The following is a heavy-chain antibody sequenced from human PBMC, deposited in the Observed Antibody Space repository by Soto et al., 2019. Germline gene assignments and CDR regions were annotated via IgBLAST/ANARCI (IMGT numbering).Heavy chain of an antibody. J-gene: IGHJ2*01. CDR1: GFTFSSYA. Sequence: QVQLVESGGGVVQPGRSLRLSCAASGFTFSSYAMHWVRQAPGKGLEWVAVISYDGSNKYYADSVKGRFTISIDNSKNPLFLQMNSLRLEDTAVYYCARPLWRDDYNWGYFALWGRGTLVTVSS. V-gene: IGHV3-30-3*01. D-gene: IGHD4-4*01. CDR2: ISYDGSNK. CDR3: ARPLWRDDYNWGYFAL.